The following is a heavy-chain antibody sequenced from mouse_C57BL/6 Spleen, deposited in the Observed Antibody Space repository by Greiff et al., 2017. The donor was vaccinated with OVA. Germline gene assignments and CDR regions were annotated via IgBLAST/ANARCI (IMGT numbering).Heavy chain of an antibody. CDR2: INPSTGGT. V-gene: IGHV1-42*01. CDR3: ARGGRDDGYYFDY. Sequence: VQLQQSGPELVKPGASVKISCKASGYSFTGYYMNWVKQSPEKSLEWIGEINPSTGGTTYNQKFKAKATLTVDKSSSTAYMQLKSLTSEDSAVYYCARGGRDDGYYFDYWGQGTTLTVSS. CDR1: GYSFTGYY. D-gene: IGHD2-3*01. J-gene: IGHJ2*01.